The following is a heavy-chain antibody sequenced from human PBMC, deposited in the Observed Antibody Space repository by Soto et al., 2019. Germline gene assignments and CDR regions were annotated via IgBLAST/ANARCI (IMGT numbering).Heavy chain of an antibody. V-gene: IGHV3-9*01. CDR1: GFTFNDFA. CDR3: ARDSGIVAAGRFSFDP. D-gene: IGHD6-13*01. J-gene: IGHJ5*02. CDR2: IDWNCANI. Sequence: EVQLVESGGGLVQPGRSLRLSCAASGFTFNDFAMHWVRQAPGKGLEWVASIDWNCANIAYAASVEGRFTISRDNVKNSLFLQMNSLRAEDTAFYFCARDSGIVAAGRFSFDPRGQGTLVTVSS.